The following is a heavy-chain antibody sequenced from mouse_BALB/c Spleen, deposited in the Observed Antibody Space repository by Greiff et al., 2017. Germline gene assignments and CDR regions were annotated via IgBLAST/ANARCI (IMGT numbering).Heavy chain of an antibody. J-gene: IGHJ4*01. CDR3: ARGWFYAMDY. V-gene: IGHV3-2*02. D-gene: IGHD1-1*02. Sequence: EVKLMESGPGLVKPSQSLSLTCTVTGYSITSDYAWNWIRQFPGNKLEWMGYISYSGSTSYNPSLKSRISITRDTSKNQFFLQLNSVTTEDTATYYCARGWFYAMDYWGQGTSVTVSS. CDR1: GYSITSDYA. CDR2: ISYSGST.